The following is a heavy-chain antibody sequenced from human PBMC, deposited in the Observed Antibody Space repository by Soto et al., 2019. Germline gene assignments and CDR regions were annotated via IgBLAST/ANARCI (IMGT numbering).Heavy chain of an antibody. V-gene: IGHV4-59*01. CDR1: GGSMSSYY. Sequence: SETLSLTCTASGGSMSSYYWNWIRQPPGKGLESIGYIYHSGNTYYNPSFKSRIAISIDTSKRQISLNLTSVTAADTAVYYCAREGYDSGWFHFDYWGQGSRVTVAS. D-gene: IGHD6-19*01. J-gene: IGHJ4*02. CDR3: AREGYDSGWFHFDY. CDR2: IYHSGNT.